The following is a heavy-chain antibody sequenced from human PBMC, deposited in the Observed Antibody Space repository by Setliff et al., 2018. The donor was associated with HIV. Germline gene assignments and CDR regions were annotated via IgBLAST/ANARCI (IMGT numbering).Heavy chain of an antibody. J-gene: IGHJ4*02. V-gene: IGHV4-39*01. CDR2: MSYRGTT. CDR3: ARQGLTMNHVVPAPILYLFYS. Sequence: PSETLSLTCSVSGGSIVSSSYYWGWIRQPPGKGLAWIATMSYRGTTYNNPSLKSRVTLSADPSKNQFTLKLSSATATDTAIYYCARQGLTMNHVVPAPILYLFYSWGQGILVTVSS. D-gene: IGHD3-22*01. CDR1: GGSIVSSSYY.